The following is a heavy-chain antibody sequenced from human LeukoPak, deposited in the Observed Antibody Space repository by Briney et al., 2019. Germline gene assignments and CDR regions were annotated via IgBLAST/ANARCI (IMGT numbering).Heavy chain of an antibody. CDR1: GGTFSKYT. J-gene: IGHJ6*02. CDR2: ITPLFGTA. D-gene: IGHD3-3*01. CDR3: ARAHITIFGVVDYGMDV. V-gene: IGHV1-69*13. Sequence: SVKVSCKASGGTFSKYTISWVRQRPGQGLEWMGGITPLFGTANYAQKFQGRVTITADESASTAYMELSSLRSEDTAVYYCARAHITIFGVVDYGMDVWGQGTTVTVSS.